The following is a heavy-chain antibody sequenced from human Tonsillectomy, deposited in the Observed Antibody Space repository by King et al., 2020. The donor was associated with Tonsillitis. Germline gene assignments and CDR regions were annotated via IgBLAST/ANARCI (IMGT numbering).Heavy chain of an antibody. CDR3: AKDWAPGYCSSTSCQGVYGMAV. J-gene: IGHJ6*02. D-gene: IGHD2-2*01. CDR1: GFTFDDYA. Sequence: VQLVESGGGLVQPGRSLRLSCAASGFTFDDYAMHWVRQAPGKGLEWVSGISWNSGSIGYADSVKGRFTISRDNAKNSLYLQMNSLRAEDTALDYCAKDWAPGYCSSTSCQGVYGMAVWGQGTTVTVSS. V-gene: IGHV3-9*01. CDR2: ISWNSGSI.